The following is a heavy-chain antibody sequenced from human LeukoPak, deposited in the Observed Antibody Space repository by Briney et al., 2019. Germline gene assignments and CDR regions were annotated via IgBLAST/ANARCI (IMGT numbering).Heavy chain of an antibody. D-gene: IGHD3-3*01. CDR1: GHSLTESA. CDR2: FDPEDGET. CDR3: ATDAILEWLLDH. J-gene: IGHJ4*02. V-gene: IGHV1-24*01. Sequence: ASVKVSCKVSGHSLTESAMHRVRQAPGKGLEWMGRFDPEDGETIYAQNFQGRVTMTQDQSTNTAYLEVSRLRFEDTAVYYCATDAILEWLLDHWGPGTPVTVSS.